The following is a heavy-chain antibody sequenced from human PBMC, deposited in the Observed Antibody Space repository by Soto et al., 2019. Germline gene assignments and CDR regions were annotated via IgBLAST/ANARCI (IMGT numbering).Heavy chain of an antibody. V-gene: IGHV4-30-2*01. D-gene: IGHD3-3*01. CDR2: IFYSGTT. CDR1: GGSIGSGDYS. Sequence: LSLTCAVSGGSIGSGDYSWSWIRQPPGKGLEWIGYIFYSGTTYYNPSLKSRVTISVDGSKNQFSLRLSSLTAADTAVYFCARGPYYDFWSGHRGFDYWGQGTLVTVSS. J-gene: IGHJ4*02. CDR3: ARGPYYDFWSGHRGFDY.